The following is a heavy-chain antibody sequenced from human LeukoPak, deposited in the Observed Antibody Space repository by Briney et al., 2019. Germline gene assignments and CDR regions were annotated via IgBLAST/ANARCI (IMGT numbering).Heavy chain of an antibody. CDR2: INHNGGT. CDR1: GGSFSSYY. Sequence: SETLSLTCAVYGGSFSSYYWNWIRQSPGKGLEWIVEINHNGGTNYNPSLKSRVTISVDRSKNQFSLRLSSVTAADTAVYYCALFEVVVGSTQDFWGQGTLVTVSS. J-gene: IGHJ4*02. D-gene: IGHD2-15*01. V-gene: IGHV4-34*01. CDR3: ALFEVVVGSTQDF.